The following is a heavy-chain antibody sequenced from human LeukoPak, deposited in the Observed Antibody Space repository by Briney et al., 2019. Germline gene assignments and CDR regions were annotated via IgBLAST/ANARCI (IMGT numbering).Heavy chain of an antibody. V-gene: IGHV3-23*01. J-gene: IGHJ3*02. CDR1: GFTFSSYA. D-gene: IGHD6-13*01. Sequence: GGSLRLSCAASGFTFSSYAMSWGRQAPGKGLEWVSTITGSGGSTYYADSVKGRLTISRDNSKNTLYLQMNSLRAEDTAVYYCAKDLGTSWYGDAFDIWGQGTVVTVSS. CDR2: ITGSGGST. CDR3: AKDLGTSWYGDAFDI.